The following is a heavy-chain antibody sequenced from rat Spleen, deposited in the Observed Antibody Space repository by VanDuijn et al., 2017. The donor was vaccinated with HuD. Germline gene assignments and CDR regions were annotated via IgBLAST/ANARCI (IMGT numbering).Heavy chain of an antibody. V-gene: IGHV5-20*01. CDR2: ITNSGGST. CDR1: GFTFSDYY. CDR3: TTEGAG. J-gene: IGHJ2*01. D-gene: IGHD5-1*01. Sequence: EVQLVESGGGLVQPGRSLKLSCAASGFTFSDYYMAWVRQAPTKGLEWVASITNSGGSTYYRDSVKGRFTISRDNAKSSLYLQMDSLRSEDTATDYCTTEGAGWGQGVMVTVSS.